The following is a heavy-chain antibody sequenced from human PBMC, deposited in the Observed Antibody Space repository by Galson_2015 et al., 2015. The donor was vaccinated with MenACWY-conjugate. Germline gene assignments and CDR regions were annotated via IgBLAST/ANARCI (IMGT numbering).Heavy chain of an antibody. D-gene: IGHD1-26*01. CDR2: ISPGSGVI. Sequence: EWISYISPGSGVIHYADSAKGRFTISRDNARNSLFLQISSLRDEDTAVYYCARQKEPNYWYLDVWGRGTLVGVSS. J-gene: IGHJ2*01. CDR3: ARQKEPNYWYLDV. V-gene: IGHV3-48*02.